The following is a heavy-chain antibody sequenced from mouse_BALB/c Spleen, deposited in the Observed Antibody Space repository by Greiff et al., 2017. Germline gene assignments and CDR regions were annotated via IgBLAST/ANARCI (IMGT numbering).Heavy chain of an antibody. J-gene: IGHJ3*01. Sequence: DVKLVESGPGLVKPSQSLSLTCSVTGYSITSGYYWNWIRQFPGNKLEWMGYISYDGSNNYNPSLKNRISITRDTSKNQFFLKLNSVTTEDTATYYCARGGDRFAYWGQGTLVTVSA. CDR2: ISYDGSN. V-gene: IGHV3-6*02. D-gene: IGHD3-3*01. CDR3: ARGGDRFAY. CDR1: GYSITSGYY.